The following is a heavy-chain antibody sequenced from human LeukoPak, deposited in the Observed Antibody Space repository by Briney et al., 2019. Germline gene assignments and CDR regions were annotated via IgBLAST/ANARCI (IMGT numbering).Heavy chain of an antibody. J-gene: IGHJ5*02. Sequence: PSKTLSLTCTVSGGSIISSNYYWGWIRQPPGKGLEWIGSIYYSGSTYYNPSLKSRVTISVDTSKNQFSLKLSSVTAADTAVYYCARGSITIFGVVIGFDPWGQGTLVTVSS. D-gene: IGHD3-3*01. CDR2: IYYSGST. V-gene: IGHV4-39*01. CDR1: GGSIISSNYY. CDR3: ARGSITIFGVVIGFDP.